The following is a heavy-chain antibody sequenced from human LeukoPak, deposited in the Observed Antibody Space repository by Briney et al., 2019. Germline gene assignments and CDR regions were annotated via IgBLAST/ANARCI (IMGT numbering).Heavy chain of an antibody. Sequence: PGGSLRLSCTASGFTFNNAWMSWVRQAPGKGLEWVGRIKRKADTGTIDYAAPVKGRFTISRDDSKNTLYLQMNSLQTEDTAVYYCTTGTGKSDFDYWGQGTLVTVSS. D-gene: IGHD3/OR15-3a*01. CDR3: TTGTGKSDFDY. CDR1: GFTFNNAW. J-gene: IGHJ4*02. CDR2: IKRKADTGTI. V-gene: IGHV3-15*01.